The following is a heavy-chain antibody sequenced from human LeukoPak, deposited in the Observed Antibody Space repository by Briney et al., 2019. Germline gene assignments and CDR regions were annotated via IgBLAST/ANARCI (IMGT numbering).Heavy chain of an antibody. CDR1: GFTFSTYA. CDR3: ARDLKGFNL. CDR2: IKQDGSQK. J-gene: IGHJ5*02. Sequence: GGSLRLSCSASGFTFSTYAMHWVRQAPGKGLEWVANIKQDGSQKFYLDSVKGRFTTSRDNGNNSLYLHMSRLRVEDTAVYYCARDLKGFNLWGQGALVTVSS. V-gene: IGHV3-7*04.